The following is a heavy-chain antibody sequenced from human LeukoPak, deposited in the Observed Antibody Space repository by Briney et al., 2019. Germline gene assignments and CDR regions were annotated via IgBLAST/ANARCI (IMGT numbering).Heavy chain of an antibody. CDR3: ARAGGQLVPTFDY. V-gene: IGHV4-4*02. Sequence: SETLSLTCAVSGGSISSSNWWSWVRQPPGKGLEWIGEIYHSGSTNYNPSLKSRVTISVDKSKNQFSLKLSSVTAADTAVYYCARAGGQLVPTFDYWGQGTLVTVSS. D-gene: IGHD6-13*01. CDR1: GGSISSSNW. J-gene: IGHJ4*02. CDR2: IYHSGST.